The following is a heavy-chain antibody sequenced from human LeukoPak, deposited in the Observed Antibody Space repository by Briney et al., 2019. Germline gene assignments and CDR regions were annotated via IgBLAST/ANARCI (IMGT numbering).Heavy chain of an antibody. J-gene: IGHJ3*02. V-gene: IGHV3-30*03. CDR3: VTLYYAREDGAFDI. CDR1: GFTFSSYG. Sequence: QSGGSLRLSCAASGFTFSSYGMHWVRQAPGKGLEWVAVISYDGSNKYYADSVKGRFTISRDNSKNTLYLQMNSLRAEDTAVYYCVTLYYAREDGAFDIWGQGTMVTVSS. D-gene: IGHD2-2*01. CDR2: ISYDGSNK.